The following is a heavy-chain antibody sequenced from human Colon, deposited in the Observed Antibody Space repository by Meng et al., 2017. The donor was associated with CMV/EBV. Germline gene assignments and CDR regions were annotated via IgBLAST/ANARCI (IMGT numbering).Heavy chain of an antibody. CDR2: IHCVDSRT. D-gene: IGHD2-2*01. J-gene: IGHJ4*02. CDR1: GYTFATHW. V-gene: IGHV5-51*01. CDR3: ARHYDASWFGY. Sequence: GGSLRLSCKTSGYTFATHWIGWVRQLPGKDLEWMGMIHCVDSRTIYSPLFQGQVTISADKSLNTAYLQWNSLQASDTAMYYCARHYDASWFGYWGQGTLVTVSS.